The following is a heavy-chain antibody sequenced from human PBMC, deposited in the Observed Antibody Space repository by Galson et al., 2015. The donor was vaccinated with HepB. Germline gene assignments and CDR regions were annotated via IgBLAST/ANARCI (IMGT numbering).Heavy chain of an antibody. CDR3: ARSQPSDSSGWAGAFDI. V-gene: IGHV3-33*01. J-gene: IGHJ3*02. CDR1: GFTFSSYG. D-gene: IGHD6-19*01. Sequence: SLRLSCAASGFTFSSYGMHWVRQAPGKGLEWVAVIWYDGSNKYYADSVKGRFTISRDNSKNTLYLQMNSLRAEDTAMYYCARSQPSDSSGWAGAFDIWGQGTMVTVSS. CDR2: IWYDGSNK.